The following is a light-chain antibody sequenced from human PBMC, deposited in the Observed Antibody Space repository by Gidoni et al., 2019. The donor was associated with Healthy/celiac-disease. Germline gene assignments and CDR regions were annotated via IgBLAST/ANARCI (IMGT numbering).Light chain of an antibody. CDR2: EAS. Sequence: DIQMTQSPSTLSASVGDRVTITCRASQSISSWLAWYQQKPGKAPKLLIYEASSLERGVPSRFSGSGSGTEFTLTISSLQPDDFATYYCQQYNSYLYTFXQXTKLEIK. J-gene: IGKJ2*01. CDR1: QSISSW. V-gene: IGKV1-5*01. CDR3: QQYNSYLYT.